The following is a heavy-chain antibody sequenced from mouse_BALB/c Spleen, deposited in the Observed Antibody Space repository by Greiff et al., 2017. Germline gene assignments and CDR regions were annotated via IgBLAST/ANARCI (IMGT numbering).Heavy chain of an antibody. D-gene: IGHD1-2*01. CDR2: IYPGNSDT. Sequence: EVQLQQSGTVLARPGASVKMSCKASGYSFTSYWMHWVKQRPGQGLEWIGAIYPGNSDTSYNQKFKGKAKLTAVTSASTAYMELSSLTNEDSAVYYCTRYLLRLPWFAYWGQGTLVTVSA. J-gene: IGHJ3*01. CDR3: TRYLLRLPWFAY. CDR1: GYSFTSYW. V-gene: IGHV1-5*01.